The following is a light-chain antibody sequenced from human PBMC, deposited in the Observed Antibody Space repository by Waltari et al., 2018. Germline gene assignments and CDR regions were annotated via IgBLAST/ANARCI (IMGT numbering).Light chain of an antibody. J-gene: IGLJ1*01. CDR1: FSDVGRYDY. Sequence: QSALTQPASVSGSPGQSITTSCTGTFSDVGRYDYVSCYQQHPGKAPKLLIHDVTDRPSGVADRFSGSKSGNTASLTISGLQADDEADYYCTSYTSSTTTPYVFGTGTQVTV. V-gene: IGLV2-14*03. CDR3: TSYTSSTTTPYV. CDR2: DVT.